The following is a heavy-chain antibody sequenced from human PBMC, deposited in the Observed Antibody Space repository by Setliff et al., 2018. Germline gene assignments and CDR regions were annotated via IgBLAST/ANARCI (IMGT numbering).Heavy chain of an antibody. CDR1: GGSISSGNYY. D-gene: IGHD3-22*01. CDR3: ARGSYYDSSGYSPDFFDY. CDR2: IFARGSM. Sequence: SETLSLTCTVPGGSISSGNYYWIWIRQPAGKALEWLGHIFARGSMNYNPSLRSRITISQDRSENQFSLTLSSVTAADTAVYYCARGSYYDSSGYSPDFFDYWGQGTLVTVSS. V-gene: IGHV4-61*09. J-gene: IGHJ4*02.